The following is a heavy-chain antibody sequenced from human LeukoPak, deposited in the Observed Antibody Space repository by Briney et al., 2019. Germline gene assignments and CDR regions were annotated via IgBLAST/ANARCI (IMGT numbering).Heavy chain of an antibody. J-gene: IGHJ3*02. CDR2: ISGSGGST. CDR3: AKARDRITIFGVVIRDAFDI. Sequence: GGSLRLSCAASGFTFSSYAMSWVRQAPGKGLEWVSAISGSGGSTYYADSVKGRFTISRDNSKNTLYLQMNSLRAEDTAVYYCAKARDRITIFGVVIRDAFDIWGQGTMVTVSS. V-gene: IGHV3-23*01. D-gene: IGHD3-3*01. CDR1: GFTFSSYA.